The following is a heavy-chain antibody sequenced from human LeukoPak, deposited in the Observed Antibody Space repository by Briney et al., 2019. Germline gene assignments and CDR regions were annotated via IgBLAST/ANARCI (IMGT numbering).Heavy chain of an antibody. CDR1: DESISSNVW. J-gene: IGHJ4*02. V-gene: IGHV4-4*02. CDR3: ARDGGPYYYDSSGYLSN. D-gene: IGHD3-22*01. CDR2: IYHSGTA. Sequence: PSETLSLTCAVSDESISSNVWWNWVRQPPGKGLEWIGEIYHSGTANYNPSLKSRVTISVDTSKNQFSLKLSSVTAADTAVYYCARDGGPYYYDSSGYLSNWGQGTLVTVSS.